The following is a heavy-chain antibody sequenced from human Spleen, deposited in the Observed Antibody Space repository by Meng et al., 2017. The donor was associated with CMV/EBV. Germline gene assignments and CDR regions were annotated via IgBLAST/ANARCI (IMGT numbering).Heavy chain of an antibody. D-gene: IGHD3-22*01. V-gene: IGHV3-30-3*01. J-gene: IGHJ5*02. CDR2: ISYDGSNK. Sequence: GLTFSTYAMHWVRQTPGKGLEWVAVISYDGSNKYYADSVKGRFTISRDNSKNTLHLQMNTLRAEDTALYYCARGGYYDSSGQNWFDPWGQGTLVTAPQ. CDR1: GLTFSTYA. CDR3: ARGGYYDSSGQNWFDP.